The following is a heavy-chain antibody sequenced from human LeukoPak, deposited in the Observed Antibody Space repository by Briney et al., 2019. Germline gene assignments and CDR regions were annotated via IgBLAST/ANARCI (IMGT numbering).Heavy chain of an antibody. J-gene: IGHJ1*01. D-gene: IGHD2-21*01. CDR2: IYYSGST. Sequence: SETLSLTCTVSGGSISSYDWDWIRQPPGKGLEWIGYIYYSGSTNYNPSLKTRVTISVDTSKNQFSLKLTSVSAADTAVYYCARGELWYQHWGQGTLVTVSS. CDR1: GGSISSYD. V-gene: IGHV4-59*01. CDR3: ARGELWYQH.